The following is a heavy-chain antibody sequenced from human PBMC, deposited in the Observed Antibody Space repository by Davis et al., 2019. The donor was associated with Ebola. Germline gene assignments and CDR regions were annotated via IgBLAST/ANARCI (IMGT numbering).Heavy chain of an antibody. CDR1: GFTFSDYY. Sequence: LKISCAASGFTFSDYYMSWIRQAPGKGLEWVSYISSSGSTIYYADSVKGRFTISRDNAKNSLYLQMNSLRAEDTAVYYCASQIWLRDYYYGMDVWGQGTTVTVSS. J-gene: IGHJ6*02. CDR3: ASQIWLRDYYYGMDV. D-gene: IGHD3-10*01. V-gene: IGHV3-11*01. CDR2: ISSSGSTI.